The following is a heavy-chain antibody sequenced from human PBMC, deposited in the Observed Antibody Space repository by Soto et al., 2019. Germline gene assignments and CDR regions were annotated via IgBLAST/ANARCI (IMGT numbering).Heavy chain of an antibody. CDR2: ISSDGHTT. CDR1: GFTLSVYW. D-gene: IGHD5-12*01. V-gene: IGHV3-74*01. CDR3: VRGNSGYGNFDY. Sequence: GGSLRLSCAASGFTLSVYWMHWVRQVPGKGLVWVSRISSDGHTTNYADSVGGRFTISRDNAKNTLYVQMNSLRAEDTAVYYCVRGNSGYGNFDYWGQGTLVTVSS. J-gene: IGHJ4*02.